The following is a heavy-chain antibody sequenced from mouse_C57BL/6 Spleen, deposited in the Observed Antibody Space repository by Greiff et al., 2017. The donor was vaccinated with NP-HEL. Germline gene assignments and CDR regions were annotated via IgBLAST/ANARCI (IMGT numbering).Heavy chain of an antibody. CDR3: ARGRVTTRVDYFDY. D-gene: IGHD2-5*01. J-gene: IGHJ2*01. V-gene: IGHV1-76*01. CDR1: GYTFTDYY. CDR2: IYPGSGNT. Sequence: QVQLQQSGAELVRPGASVKLSCKASGYTFTDYYINWVKQRPGQGLEWIARIYPGSGNTYYNEKFKGKATLTAEKSSSTAYMQLSSLTSEDSAVYFCARGRVTTRVDYFDYWGQGTTLTVSS.